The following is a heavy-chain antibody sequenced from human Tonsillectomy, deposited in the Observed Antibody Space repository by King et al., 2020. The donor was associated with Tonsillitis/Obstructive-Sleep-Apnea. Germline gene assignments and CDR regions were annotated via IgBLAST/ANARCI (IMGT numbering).Heavy chain of an antibody. CDR3: ARRLTYYDFWSGYCFDY. V-gene: IGHV4-39*01. D-gene: IGHD3-3*01. Sequence: QLQESGPGLVKPSETLSLTCTVSGGSISSSRYYWGWIRQPPGKGLEWIGSIYYSGSTYYNPSLKSRVTISVDTSKNQFSLKLSSVTAADTAVYYCARRLTYYDFWSGYCFDYWGQGTLVTVSS. J-gene: IGHJ4*02. CDR1: GGSISSSRYY. CDR2: IYYSGST.